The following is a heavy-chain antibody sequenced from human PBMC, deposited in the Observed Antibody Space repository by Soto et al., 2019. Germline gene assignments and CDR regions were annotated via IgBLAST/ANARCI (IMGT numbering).Heavy chain of an antibody. V-gene: IGHV4-31*03. Sequence: QVQLQESGPGLVKPSQTLSLTCTVSGGSISSGGYYWSWIRQHPGKGLEWIGYIYYSGSSYYNPSPKRRVTISVDTSKNQFSLKLRSVTAADTAVYYCARSGYSYGPNPLLYWGQGTLVTVSS. CDR1: GGSISSGGYY. CDR3: ARSGYSYGPNPLLY. J-gene: IGHJ4*02. D-gene: IGHD5-18*01. CDR2: IYYSGSS.